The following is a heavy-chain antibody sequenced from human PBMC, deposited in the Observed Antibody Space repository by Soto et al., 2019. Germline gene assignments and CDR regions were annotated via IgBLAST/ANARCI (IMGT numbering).Heavy chain of an antibody. V-gene: IGHV4-30-4*01. CDR3: ARGVLHSPIDYYGSGTPNWFDP. CDR1: GGSISSGDYY. Sequence: SETLSLTCTVSGGSISSGDYYWNWIRQPPGKGLEWLGYIYYSGSTYYNPSLKSRLTISVDTSKNQFSLKLSSVTAADTAVYYCARGVLHSPIDYYGSGTPNWFDPWGQGTLVTVSS. D-gene: IGHD3-10*01. CDR2: IYYSGST. J-gene: IGHJ5*02.